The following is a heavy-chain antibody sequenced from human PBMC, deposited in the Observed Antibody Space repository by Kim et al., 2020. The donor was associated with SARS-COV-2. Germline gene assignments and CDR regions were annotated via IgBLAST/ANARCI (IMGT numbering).Heavy chain of an antibody. Sequence: ADSVKGRFTISRDNSKNTLYLQMNSLRAEDTAVYYCARDLAVAGRGYFDYWGQGTLVTVSS. V-gene: IGHV3-30*07. J-gene: IGHJ4*02. D-gene: IGHD6-19*01. CDR3: ARDLAVAGRGYFDY.